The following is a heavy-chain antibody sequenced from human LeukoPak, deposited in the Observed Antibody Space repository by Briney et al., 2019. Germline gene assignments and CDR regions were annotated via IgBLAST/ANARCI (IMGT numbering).Heavy chain of an antibody. CDR1: RGSISSGAYY. D-gene: IGHD6-19*01. CDR3: ARASYSSAWPIDY. CDR2: IYYSGNT. Sequence: SETLSLTCTVSRGSISSGAYYWSWIRQHPGKGLECIGYIYYSGNTYYNPSLKSRVAISVGTSKNQFSLKLSSVTAADTAVYYCARASYSSAWPIDYWGQGTLVTVSS. J-gene: IGHJ4*02. V-gene: IGHV4-31*03.